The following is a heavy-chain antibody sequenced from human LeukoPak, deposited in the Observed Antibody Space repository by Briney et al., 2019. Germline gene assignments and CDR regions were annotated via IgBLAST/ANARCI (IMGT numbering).Heavy chain of an antibody. CDR3: VRDNGGHTDS. V-gene: IGHV3-23*01. CDR2: IDRGGVPQ. J-gene: IGHJ5*01. CDR1: GLTFSGYA. D-gene: IGHD2-15*01. Sequence: GGSLRLSCAASGLTFSGYAMSWVRQAPGKGLEWVSAIDRGGVPQTPYADSVKGRFTVSRGNSKNTLYLQMNSLRAEDTAVYYCVRDNGGHTDSWGQGTLVTVSS.